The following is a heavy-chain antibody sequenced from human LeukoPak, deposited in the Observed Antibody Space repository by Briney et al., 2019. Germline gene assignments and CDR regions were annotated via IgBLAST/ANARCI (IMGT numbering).Heavy chain of an antibody. CDR3: ASEDYYDSSAYYYRNFQH. V-gene: IGHV3-21*01. D-gene: IGHD3-22*01. CDR1: GFTFSSST. J-gene: IGHJ1*01. Sequence: PGGSLRLSCAASGFTFSSSTMNWVRQAPGKGLEWVSSISSSSSYMNYADSVRGRFTISRDNAKNSLYLQMNSLRAEDTAVYYCASEDYYDSSAYYYRNFQHWGQGTLVTVSS. CDR2: ISSSSSYM.